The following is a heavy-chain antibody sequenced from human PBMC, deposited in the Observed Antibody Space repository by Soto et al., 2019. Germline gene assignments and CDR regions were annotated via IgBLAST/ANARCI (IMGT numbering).Heavy chain of an antibody. V-gene: IGHV3-33*01. D-gene: IGHD3-22*01. J-gene: IGHJ4*02. CDR1: GFTFSSYG. Sequence: GGSLRLSCAASGFTFSSYGMHWVRQAPGKELDWVAVIWYDGSNKYYADSVKGRFTISRDNSKNTLYLQMNSLRAEDTAVYYCARDGDYYDSSGYPYYYFNYWGQGTLVTVSS. CDR2: IWYDGSNK. CDR3: ARDGDYYDSSGYPYYYFNY.